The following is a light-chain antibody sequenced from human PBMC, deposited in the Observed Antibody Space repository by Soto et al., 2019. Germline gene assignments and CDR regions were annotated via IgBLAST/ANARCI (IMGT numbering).Light chain of an antibody. CDR2: DAS. Sequence: DIQMTQSPSTLSASVGDRVTITCRASQSISSWLAWYQQKPGKAPKLLIYDASSLESGVPSRFSGSGSGTEFTLTISSRQPDDFASYYGQQYNSYSVLTFGGGTKVEIK. CDR1: QSISSW. J-gene: IGKJ4*01. V-gene: IGKV1-5*01. CDR3: QQYNSYSVLT.